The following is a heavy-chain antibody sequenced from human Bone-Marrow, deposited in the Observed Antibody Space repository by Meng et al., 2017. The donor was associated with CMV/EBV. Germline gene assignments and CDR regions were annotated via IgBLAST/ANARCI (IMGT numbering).Heavy chain of an antibody. CDR1: GFTFSSYG. J-gene: IGHJ6*02. CDR3: AKEVHQHYYYYYGKYV. V-gene: IGHV3-30*02. CDR2: IRYDGSNK. Sequence: GESLKISCAASGFTFSSYGMHWVRQAPGKGLEWVAFIRYDGSNKYYADSVKGRFTISRDNSKNTLYLQMNSLRAEDTAVYYCAKEVHQHYYYYYGKYVWGQGTSVTVSS.